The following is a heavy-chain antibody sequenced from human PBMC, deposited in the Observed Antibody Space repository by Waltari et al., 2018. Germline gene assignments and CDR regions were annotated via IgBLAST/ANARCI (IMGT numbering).Heavy chain of an antibody. V-gene: IGHV3-23*01. CDR1: GFTFSSQT. J-gene: IGHJ3*01. CDR2: LSGTGGTT. CDR3: AKGVTTVTDWGDDAFD. Sequence: EVQLLESGGGLVQPGRSLRLSCAASGFTFSSQTMVWVRQAPGKGLEWVSALSGTGGTTYYADSVKGRITISRDNSKNTLYLYIESLRAEDTALYYCAKGVTTVTDWGDDAFDLGPRGSRHRLF. D-gene: IGHD4-17*01.